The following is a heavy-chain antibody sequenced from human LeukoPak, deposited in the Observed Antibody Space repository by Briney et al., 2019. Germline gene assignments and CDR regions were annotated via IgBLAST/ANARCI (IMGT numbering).Heavy chain of an antibody. V-gene: IGHV3-11*01. CDR2: ITSSGRTM. D-gene: IGHD1-26*01. CDR1: GFTFSDYY. J-gene: IGHJ4*02. CDR3: ARAVGAMSWGDFDY. Sequence: GGSLRLSCAASGFTFSDYYMRWIRQAPGKGLEWVSYITSSGRTMYYADSVKGRFTIFRDNAKNSLYLQMNSLRAEDTAVYYCARAVGAMSWGDFDYWGQGTLVTVSS.